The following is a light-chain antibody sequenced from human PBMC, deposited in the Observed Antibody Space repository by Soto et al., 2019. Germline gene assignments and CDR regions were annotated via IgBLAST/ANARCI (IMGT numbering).Light chain of an antibody. CDR3: QQYGSSPVT. CDR2: GAS. CDR1: QSVSSSY. J-gene: IGKJ2*01. V-gene: IGKV3-20*01. Sequence: EIVLTQSPGTLSLSPGERATLSCRASQSVSSSYLAWYQQKPGQAPRLLIYGASSTATGIPDRFSGSGSGTDFTLTISRLEPEDFAVYYCQQYGSSPVTFGRGTKLEIK.